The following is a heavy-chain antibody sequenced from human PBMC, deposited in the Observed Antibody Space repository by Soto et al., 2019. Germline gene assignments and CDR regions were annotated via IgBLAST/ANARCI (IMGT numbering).Heavy chain of an antibody. D-gene: IGHD5-12*01. J-gene: IGHJ6*02. CDR2: IWYDGSNK. CDR3: ARVLDGYNRRGRNYYYDYGMDV. V-gene: IGHV3-33*01. CDR1: GFTFSSYG. Sequence: PGGSLRLSCAASGFTFSSYGMHWVRQAPGKGLEWVAVIWYDGSNKYYADSVKGRFTISRDNSKNTLYLQMNSLRAEDTAVYYCARVLDGYNRRGRNYYYDYGMDVWGQGTTVTVSS.